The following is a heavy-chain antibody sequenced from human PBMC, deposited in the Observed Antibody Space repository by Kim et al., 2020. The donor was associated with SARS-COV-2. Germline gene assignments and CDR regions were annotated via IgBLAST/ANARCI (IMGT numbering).Heavy chain of an antibody. CDR1: GFTFSSYA. CDR2: ISGSGGST. V-gene: IGHV3-23*01. Sequence: GGSLRLSCAASGFTFSSYAMSWVRQAPGKGLEWVSAISGSGGSTYYADSVKGRFTISRDNSKNTLYLQMNSLRAEDTAVYYCAKLTVVEMATITAFDIWGQGKMVTVSS. CDR3: AKLTVVEMATITAFDI. D-gene: IGHD5-12*01. J-gene: IGHJ3*02.